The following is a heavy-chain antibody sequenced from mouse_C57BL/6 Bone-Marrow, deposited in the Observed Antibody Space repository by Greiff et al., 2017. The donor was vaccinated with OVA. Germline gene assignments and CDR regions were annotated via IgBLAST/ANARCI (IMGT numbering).Heavy chain of an antibody. Sequence: QVQLQQPGAELVKPGASVKMSCKASGYTFTSYWITWVKQRPGQGLEWIGDIYPGSGSSNYNEKFKSKATLTVDTSSSTAYMQLSSLTSEDSAVYDCARGVTTVVADYLDYWGQGTTLTVSS. CDR2: IYPGSGSS. V-gene: IGHV1-55*01. CDR3: ARGVTTVVADYLDY. CDR1: GYTFTSYW. J-gene: IGHJ2*01. D-gene: IGHD1-1*01.